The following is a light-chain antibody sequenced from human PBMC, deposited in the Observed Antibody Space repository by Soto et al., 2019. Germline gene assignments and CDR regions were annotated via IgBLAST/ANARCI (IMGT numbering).Light chain of an antibody. CDR1: SSVVGTFNL. V-gene: IGLV2-23*02. CDR3: CSYAGSSVYV. CDR2: AVI. Sequence: QSALTQVAAVSGAPGQSIAIACTGTSSVVGTFNLVSWYQQHPGKAPSLVIYAVIKPPSGVSNLFSGSTAGTTASLTISGLQAEDEADYYCCSYAGSSVYVFGTGTKVTVL. J-gene: IGLJ1*01.